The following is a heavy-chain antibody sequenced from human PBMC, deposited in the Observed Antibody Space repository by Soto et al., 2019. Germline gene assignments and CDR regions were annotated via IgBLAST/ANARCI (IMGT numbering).Heavy chain of an antibody. Sequence: QVQLQESGPGLVKPSQTLSLTCTVSGGSISSGNYYWSWIRQPPGKALEWIGFISYSGTTHYSASIRSRVSIAVDTSKNQFSLGLSSVTAADTAVYYCATMGTPVTGLYYFDYWGQGTLVTVSS. D-gene: IGHD4-17*01. CDR1: GGSISSGNYY. CDR2: ISYSGTT. CDR3: ATMGTPVTGLYYFDY. V-gene: IGHV4-30-4*01. J-gene: IGHJ4*02.